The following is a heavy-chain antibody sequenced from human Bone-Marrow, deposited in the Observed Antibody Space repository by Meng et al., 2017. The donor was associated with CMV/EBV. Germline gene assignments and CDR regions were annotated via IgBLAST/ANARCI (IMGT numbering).Heavy chain of an antibody. CDR1: GGTFSSYA. D-gene: IGHD2-2*01. CDR2: IIPILGIA. Sequence: SVKVSCKASGGTFSSYAISWVRQAPGQGLEWMGGIIPILGIANYAQKFQGRVTITADKSTSTAYMELSSLRSEDTVVYYCARGSDIVVVPAEHNYYYYYGMDVWGQGTTVTVSS. J-gene: IGHJ6*02. V-gene: IGHV1-69*10. CDR3: ARGSDIVVVPAEHNYYYYYGMDV.